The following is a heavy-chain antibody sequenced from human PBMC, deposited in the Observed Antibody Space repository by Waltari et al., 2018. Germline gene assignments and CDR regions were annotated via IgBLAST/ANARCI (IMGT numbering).Heavy chain of an antibody. D-gene: IGHD1-26*01. J-gene: IGHJ3*01. Sequence: EVQLVESGGGLVQPGGSLRLSCTASGFTFNNYWLHWVRQAPGKGLVWVARFSDDGSGSSYADSVQGRFTLSRDNAKSTVYQQMNSLRAEDTAVYYCGRSSYRGDLLGGQGTMVTVSS. V-gene: IGHV3-74*01. CDR1: GFTFNNYW. CDR2: FSDDGSGS. CDR3: GRSSYRGDLL.